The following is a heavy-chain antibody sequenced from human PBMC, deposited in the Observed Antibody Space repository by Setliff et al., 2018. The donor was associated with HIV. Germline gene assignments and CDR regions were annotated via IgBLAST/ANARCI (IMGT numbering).Heavy chain of an antibody. Sequence: SCKASGGTSNKYAINWVRQATGQGLEWVAVISYDGSNKYYADSVKGRFTISRDNSKNTLYLQMNSLRAEDTAVYYCVGMDIVVVLPPDVWGQGTTVTVSS. CDR1: GGTSNKYA. CDR2: ISYDGSNK. V-gene: IGHV3-30*16. CDR3: VGMDIVVVLPPDV. D-gene: IGHD2-21*01. J-gene: IGHJ6*02.